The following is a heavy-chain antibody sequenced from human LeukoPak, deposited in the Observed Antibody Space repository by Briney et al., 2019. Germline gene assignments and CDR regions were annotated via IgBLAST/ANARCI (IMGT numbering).Heavy chain of an antibody. CDR3: ASTYYYDSSGYYSGTDY. CDR1: GFTFSSYA. CDR2: ISYDGSNK. Sequence: GRSLRLSCAASGFTFSSYAMHWVRQAPGKGLEWVAVISYDGSNKYYADSVKGRFTISRDNSKNTLYLQMNSLRAEGTAVYYCASTYYYDSSGYYSGTDYWGQGTLVTVSS. V-gene: IGHV3-30-3*01. D-gene: IGHD3-22*01. J-gene: IGHJ4*02.